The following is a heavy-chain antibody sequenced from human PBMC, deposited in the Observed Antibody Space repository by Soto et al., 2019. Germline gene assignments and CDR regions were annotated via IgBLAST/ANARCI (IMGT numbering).Heavy chain of an antibody. CDR1: GYTLTTSG. V-gene: IGHV1-18*01. Sequence: QVQLVQSGAEVKKPGASVKVSCKASGYTLTTSGFSWVRQAPGQGLEWMGWISANNVTTNYAQKFQGRLTMTTDTSTTIAHMELRSLRSDDTAVYYCARDLRGSGSFAYWGQGTLVTVSS. D-gene: IGHD1-26*01. CDR3: ARDLRGSGSFAY. J-gene: IGHJ4*02. CDR2: ISANNVTT.